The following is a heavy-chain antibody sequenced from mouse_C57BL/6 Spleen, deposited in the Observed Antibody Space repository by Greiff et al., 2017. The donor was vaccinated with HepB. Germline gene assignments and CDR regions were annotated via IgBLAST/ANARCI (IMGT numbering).Heavy chain of an antibody. Sequence: VQLKQPGAELVKPGASVKMSCKASGYTFTSYWITWVKQRPGQGLEWIGDIYPGSGSTNYNEKFKSKATLTVDTSSSTAYMQLSSLTSEDSAVYYCARGSTTVVDYAMDYWGQGTSVTVSS. CDR3: ARGSTTVVDYAMDY. CDR2: IYPGSGST. CDR1: GYTFTSYW. D-gene: IGHD1-1*01. J-gene: IGHJ4*01. V-gene: IGHV1-55*01.